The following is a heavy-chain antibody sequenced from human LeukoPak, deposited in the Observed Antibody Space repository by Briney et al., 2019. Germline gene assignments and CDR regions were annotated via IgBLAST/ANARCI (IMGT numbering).Heavy chain of an antibody. CDR1: GGSISSSRYY. V-gene: IGHV4-39*07. Sequence: PSETLSLTCTVSGGSISSSRYYWGWIRQPPGRGLVWIGSIYYSGSTYYNPSLKSRVTILVDTSKNQSSLKLSSVTAADTAVYYCARGRQGVDTSGGGYYYYYYMDVWGKGTTVTVSS. J-gene: IGHJ6*03. CDR3: ARGRQGVDTSGGGYYYYYYMDV. CDR2: IYYSGST. D-gene: IGHD5-18*01.